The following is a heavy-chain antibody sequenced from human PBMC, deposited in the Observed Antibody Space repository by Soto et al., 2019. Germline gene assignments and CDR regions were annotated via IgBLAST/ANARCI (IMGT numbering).Heavy chain of an antibody. V-gene: IGHV1-46*01. Sequence: ASVKVSCKASGYTFTSYYMHWVRQAPGQGLEWMGIINPSGGSTSYAQKFQGRVTMTRDTSTSTVYMELSSLRSEDTAMYYCARWITMVRGVYWFDPWGQGTLVTVSS. CDR1: GYTFTSYY. CDR3: ARWITMVRGVYWFDP. J-gene: IGHJ5*02. D-gene: IGHD3-10*01. CDR2: INPSGGST.